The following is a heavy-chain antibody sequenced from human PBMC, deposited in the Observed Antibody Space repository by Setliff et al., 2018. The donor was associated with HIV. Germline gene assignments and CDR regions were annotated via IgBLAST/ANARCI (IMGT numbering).Heavy chain of an antibody. CDR3: AKVGTYSSTWYFDH. CDR1: GFTFSDYY. V-gene: IGHV3-11*05. Sequence: PGGSLRLSCAASGFTFSDYYMSWIRQAPGKGLEWVSYISTGGSYTYYADSVKGRFTVSRDNSKNTLYLQMNSLRAEDTAVYYCAKVGTYSSTWYFDHWGRGTLVTVSS. J-gene: IGHJ2*01. D-gene: IGHD6-13*01. CDR2: ISTGGSYT.